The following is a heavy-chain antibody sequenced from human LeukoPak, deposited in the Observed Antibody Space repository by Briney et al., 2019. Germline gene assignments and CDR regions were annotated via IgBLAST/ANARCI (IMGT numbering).Heavy chain of an antibody. CDR2: ISGSGGST. V-gene: IGHV3-23*01. CDR1: GFTFSSYA. D-gene: IGHD3-22*01. J-gene: IGHJ4*02. CDR3: AKSPIRGIGSGYYDY. Sequence: PGGSLRLSCAASGFTFSSYAMSWVRQAPGKGLEWVSAISGSGGSTYYADSVKGRFTISRDNSKNTLYLQMNSLRAEDTAVYYCAKSPIRGIGSGYYDYWGQGTLVTVSS.